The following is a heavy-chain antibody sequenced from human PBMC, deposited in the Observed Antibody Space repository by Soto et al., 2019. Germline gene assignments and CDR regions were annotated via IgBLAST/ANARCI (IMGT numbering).Heavy chain of an antibody. CDR2: ISSSGDYI. J-gene: IGHJ6*02. Sequence: EVQLVESGGGLVMPGGSLRLSCAASGFGFSTFSINWVRQAPGKGLEWLSSISSSGDYIYYADSVKGRFTISRDNAKNSVFLQMDSLRADDTALYFCARDSNNRQKGMDVWGHGTAVSVSS. D-gene: IGHD4-4*01. CDR1: GFGFSTFS. V-gene: IGHV3-21*01. CDR3: ARDSNNRQKGMDV.